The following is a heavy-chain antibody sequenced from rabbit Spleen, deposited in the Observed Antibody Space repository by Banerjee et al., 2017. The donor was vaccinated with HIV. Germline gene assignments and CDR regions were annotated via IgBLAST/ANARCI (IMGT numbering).Heavy chain of an antibody. CDR1: GIDFSSYYY. V-gene: IGHV1S45*01. Sequence: QQQLEESGGGLVKPGGTLTLTCKASGIDFSSYYYMSWVRQAPGKGPEWIAYINTGSGATYYPSWAKGRFTASKTSSTTVTLQMTSLTAADTATYFCAREVGSAGEGYQLWGPGTLVTVS. D-gene: IGHD4-2*01. J-gene: IGHJ6*01. CDR2: INTGSGAT. CDR3: AREVGSAGEGYQL.